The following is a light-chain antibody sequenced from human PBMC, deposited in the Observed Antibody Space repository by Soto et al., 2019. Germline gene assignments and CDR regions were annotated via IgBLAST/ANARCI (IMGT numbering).Light chain of an antibody. CDR1: NNDIGNYDL. J-gene: IGLJ1*01. Sequence: ALTQPASVSGSPGQSITISCSGTNNDIGNYDLVSWYQYHPDKAPKLIIYAGSKRPSGVSTRFSGSKSGNTASLTISGLQAEDEAVYYCISYTTSNTSVFGGGTKVTVL. V-gene: IGLV2-14*02. CDR2: AGS. CDR3: ISYTTSNTSV.